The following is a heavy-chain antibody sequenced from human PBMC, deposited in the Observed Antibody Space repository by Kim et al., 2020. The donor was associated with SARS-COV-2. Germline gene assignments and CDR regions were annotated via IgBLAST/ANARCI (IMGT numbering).Heavy chain of an antibody. Sequence: SETLSLTCTVSGGSISSGDYYWSWIRQPPGKGLEWIGYIYYSGSTYYNPSLKSRVTISVDTSKNQFSLKLSSVTAADTAVYYCARRRNFSGLDPWGQEPWSPSPQ. CDR2: IYYSGST. V-gene: IGHV4-30-4*01. J-gene: IGHJ5*02. CDR1: GGSISSGDYY. D-gene: IGHD3-10*01. CDR3: ARRRNFSGLDP.